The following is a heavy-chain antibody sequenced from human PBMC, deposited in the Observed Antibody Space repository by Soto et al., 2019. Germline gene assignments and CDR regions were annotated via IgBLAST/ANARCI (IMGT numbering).Heavy chain of an antibody. V-gene: IGHV1-69*13. J-gene: IGHJ4*02. CDR2: IIPIFGTA. Sequence: SVKVSCKASGGTFSSYAISWVRQAPGQGLEWMGGIIPIFGTANYAQKFQGRVTITADESTSTAYMELSSLRSEDTAVYYCARTDYYGSGSPLDFDYWGQGTLVTVSS. CDR3: ARTDYYGSGSPLDFDY. CDR1: GGTFSSYA. D-gene: IGHD3-10*01.